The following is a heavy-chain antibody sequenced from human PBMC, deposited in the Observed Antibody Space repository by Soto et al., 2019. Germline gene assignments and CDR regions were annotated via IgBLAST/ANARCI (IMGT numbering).Heavy chain of an antibody. CDR1: GPTFIAYY. V-gene: IGHV1-2*02. J-gene: IGHJ4*02. CDR2: IDPKSGGT. Sequence: QLVQSGAEVKKPGASVKVSCKTSGPTFIAYYIHWVRQAPGQGLEWMGWIDPKSGGTTYEQKFLGRVTMTRGASINTAYMELIRLTSDDTAVYYCARVSVDVPEWGQGTLLTVSS. D-gene: IGHD5-12*01. CDR3: ARVSVDVPE.